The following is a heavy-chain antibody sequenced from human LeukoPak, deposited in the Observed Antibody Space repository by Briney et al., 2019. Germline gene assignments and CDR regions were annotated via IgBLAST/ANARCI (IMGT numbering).Heavy chain of an antibody. CDR1: GYIFTSYG. CDR2: ISGYNGNT. Sequence: ASVKVSCKASGYIFTSYGISWVRQAPGQELEWMGWISGYNGNTNYTQKRQGRVTMTIDTSTSTAYMELRSLRSDDTAVYYCARDPSSRWYLEYYGLDVWGQGTTVTVSS. V-gene: IGHV1-18*01. D-gene: IGHD6-13*01. J-gene: IGHJ6*02. CDR3: ARDPSSRWYLEYYGLDV.